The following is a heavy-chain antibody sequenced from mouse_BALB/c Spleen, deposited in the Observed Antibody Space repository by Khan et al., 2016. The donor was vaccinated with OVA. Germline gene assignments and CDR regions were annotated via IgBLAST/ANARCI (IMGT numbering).Heavy chain of an antibody. V-gene: IGHV2-6-7*01. CDR2: IWGDGST. D-gene: IGHD2-10*01. CDR1: GFSLTGYG. Sequence: VQLQESGPGLVAPSQSLSITCTVSGFSLTGYGVNWVRQPPGKGLEWLGMIWGDGSTDYNSALKSRLRIRKDNSKSHVFLKMNNQQTDDTARYYSARAYYCNYREAMDYWGQGTSVTVSS. J-gene: IGHJ4*01. CDR3: ARAYYCNYREAMDY.